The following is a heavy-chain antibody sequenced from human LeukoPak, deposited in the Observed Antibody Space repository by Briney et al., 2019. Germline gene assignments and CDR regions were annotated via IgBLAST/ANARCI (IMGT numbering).Heavy chain of an antibody. J-gene: IGHJ4*02. CDR2: ISSSSSYI. Sequence: GGSLRLSCAASGFTFSSYSMNWVRQAPGKGLEWVSSISSSSSYIYYADSVKGRFTISRDNAKNSLYLQMNSLRAEDTAVYYCARVLNDYGDYVIDYWGQGTLVTVSS. CDR1: GFTFSSYS. V-gene: IGHV3-21*01. CDR3: ARVLNDYGDYVIDY. D-gene: IGHD4-17*01.